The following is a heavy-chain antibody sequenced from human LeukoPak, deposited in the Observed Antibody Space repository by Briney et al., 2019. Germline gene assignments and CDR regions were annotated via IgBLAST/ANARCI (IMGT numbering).Heavy chain of an antibody. CDR3: AGRSGPYWYFDL. V-gene: IGHV3-30*03. D-gene: IGHD6-19*01. CDR1: GFTFSSYG. CDR2: ISYDGSNK. Sequence: GRSLRLSCAASGFTFSSYGMHWVRQAPGKGLEWVAVISYDGSNKYYADSVKGRFTISRDNSKNTLYLQMNSLRAEDTAVYYCAGRSGPYWYFDLWGRGTLVTVSS. J-gene: IGHJ2*01.